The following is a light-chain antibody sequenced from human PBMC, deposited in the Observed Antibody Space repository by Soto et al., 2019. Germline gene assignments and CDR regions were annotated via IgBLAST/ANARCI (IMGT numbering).Light chain of an antibody. V-gene: IGKV1-39*01. J-gene: IGKJ2*01. CDR2: AAS. Sequence: DIQMTQSPSSLSASVGDTVTITCRASQSISNDLYWYQQKPGKAPKLLIYAASTLQGGVPSRFSGSGSGTDFTLTIGSLQPEDFATYYCQQSYSTPPYTFGQGTRLEIK. CDR3: QQSYSTPPYT. CDR1: QSISND.